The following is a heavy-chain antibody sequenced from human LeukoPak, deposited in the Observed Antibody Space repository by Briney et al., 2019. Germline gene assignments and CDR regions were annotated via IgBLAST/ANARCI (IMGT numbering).Heavy chain of an antibody. D-gene: IGHD3-16*02. Sequence: PPETLSLTCAVYGGSLSGYYWSWVRQPPGKGLGWIGEINHSGRTNYNPSLTSRVTISVDTSKTQSSLKLSSVAAAHTALYYCARDNYDYVWASYQYSDYGGQATLVTVPS. CDR3: ARDNYDYVWASYQYSDY. J-gene: IGHJ4*02. CDR2: INHSGRT. V-gene: IGHV4-34*01. CDR1: GGSLSGYY.